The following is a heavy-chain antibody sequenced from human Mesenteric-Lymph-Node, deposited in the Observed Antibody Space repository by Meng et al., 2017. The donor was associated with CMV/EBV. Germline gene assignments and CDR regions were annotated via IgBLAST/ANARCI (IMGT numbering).Heavy chain of an antibody. D-gene: IGHD3-3*01. CDR3: ARERGRLLESLLSPAYYFDY. Sequence: SETLSLTCTVSGDSISSTSYYWGWIRQPPGKGLEWIGIIFYNGGNTYYHPSLKSRVTISVDTSKNQFSLKLSSVTAADTAVYYCARERGRLLESLLSPAYYFDYWGQGTLVTVSS. J-gene: IGHJ4*02. V-gene: IGHV4-39*07. CDR2: IFYNGGNT. CDR1: GDSISSTSYY.